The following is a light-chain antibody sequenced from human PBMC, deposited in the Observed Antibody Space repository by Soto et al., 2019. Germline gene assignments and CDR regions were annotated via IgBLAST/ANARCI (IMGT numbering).Light chain of an antibody. CDR1: SSNIGDIS. Sequence: QSVLTQPPSVSAAPGQKVTISCSGSSSNIGDISVSWYHQLPGTAPKLLIYDNNQRPSGIPDRFSGSKSGTSATLGITGLQTGDEADYYCATWDTSLSAWVFGGGTKLTVL. J-gene: IGLJ3*02. CDR2: DNN. V-gene: IGLV1-51*01. CDR3: ATWDTSLSAWV.